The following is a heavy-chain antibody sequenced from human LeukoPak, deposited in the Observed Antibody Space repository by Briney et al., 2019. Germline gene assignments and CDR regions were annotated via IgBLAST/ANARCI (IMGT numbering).Heavy chain of an antibody. D-gene: IGHD5-24*01. Sequence: TGGSLRLSCAVSGFTFSSYYMTWVRQAPGKGLEWVASIKQDGSEKYYVDSVKGRFTISRDNAKTSLYLQMNSLRAEDTAVFYCATGATMGNWGQGTLVTVSS. J-gene: IGHJ4*02. V-gene: IGHV3-7*01. CDR3: ATGATMGN. CDR2: IKQDGSEK. CDR1: GFTFSSYY.